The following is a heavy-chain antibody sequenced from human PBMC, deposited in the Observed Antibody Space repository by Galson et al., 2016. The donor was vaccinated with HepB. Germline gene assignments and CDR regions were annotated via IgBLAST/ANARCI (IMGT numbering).Heavy chain of an antibody. Sequence: SETLSLTCTVSGDTSQSMSSSSFNWGWIRQSPTTGLEWVGNIDYRGTTSYNPSLESRVTISLDTSKRQFSLKVASVTAADTAVYYCVRRNDFDYWSGFRDAYGLDVWGKGTTVTVSS. J-gene: IGHJ6*04. CDR1: GDTSQSMSSSSFN. D-gene: IGHD3-3*01. V-gene: IGHV4-39*01. CDR3: VRRNDFDYWSGFRDAYGLDV. CDR2: IDYRGTT.